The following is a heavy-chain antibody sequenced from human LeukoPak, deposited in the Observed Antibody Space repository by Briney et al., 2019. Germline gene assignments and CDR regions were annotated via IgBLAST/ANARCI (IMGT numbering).Heavy chain of an antibody. CDR3: ARDAVAGTMSWFDP. Sequence: ASVNVSCKSSGYTFTGYYMHWVRQAPGQGLEWMGWINPNSCGTHYAQKLQGRVTMTRDTSISTVYMELSRLRSDDTAVYYCARDAVAGTMSWFDPWGQGTLVTVSS. D-gene: IGHD6-19*01. J-gene: IGHJ5*02. CDR2: INPNSCGT. CDR1: GYTFTGYY. V-gene: IGHV1-2*02.